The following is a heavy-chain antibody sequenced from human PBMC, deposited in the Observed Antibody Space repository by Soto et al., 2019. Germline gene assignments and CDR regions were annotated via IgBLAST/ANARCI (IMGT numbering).Heavy chain of an antibody. V-gene: IGHV4-39*01. D-gene: IGHD2-8*01. CDR3: ARHEGNGNVWPLDY. CDR1: GDSIGTTHAY. Sequence: SVTLSLTCTVSGDSIGTTHAYWAWIRHSPGKGLAWVGNIHYSGSTYSMPSLRSRVNLSVDTSKNQFSLRLTSVTAEDTAVYYCARHEGNGNVWPLDYWGQGILVTVSS. J-gene: IGHJ4*02. CDR2: IHYSGST.